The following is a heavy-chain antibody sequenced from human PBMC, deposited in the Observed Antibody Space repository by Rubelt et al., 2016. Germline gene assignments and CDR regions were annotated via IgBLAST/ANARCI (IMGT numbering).Heavy chain of an antibody. CDR1: GGSISSSNW. D-gene: IGHD6-19*01. CDR3: ARGSSGYHGFDP. V-gene: IGHV4-4*02. Sequence: QVQLQESGPGLVKPSGTLSLTCVVSGGSISSSNWWSWVRQPPGMGLEWIGEVYHSGATNYNPSLKSRVSISIDKSKNQFSLKLTSVTAADRAINYCARGSSGYHGFDPWGRGTLVTVSA. CDR2: VYHSGAT. J-gene: IGHJ5*02.